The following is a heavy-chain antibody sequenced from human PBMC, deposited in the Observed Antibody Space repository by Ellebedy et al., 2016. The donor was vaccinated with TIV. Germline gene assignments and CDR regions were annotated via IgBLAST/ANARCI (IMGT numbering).Heavy chain of an antibody. V-gene: IGHV4-4*01. J-gene: IGHJ4*02. D-gene: IGHD4-11*01. CDR3: ATSSTVTTFDL. CDR1: GGSINSINW. Sequence: MPGGSLRLSCAVSGGSINSINWWNWVRQTPGKGLEWLGQAHHSGRANYNPSLKSRVTISVDKSKQQFSLKLNSVTAADTALYFCATSSTVTTFDLWGQGILVTVSS. CDR2: AHHSGRA.